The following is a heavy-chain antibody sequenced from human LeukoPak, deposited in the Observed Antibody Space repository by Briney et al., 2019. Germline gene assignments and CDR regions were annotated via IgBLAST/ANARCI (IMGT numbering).Heavy chain of an antibody. CDR3: ARDPDYDFWSGYLLSTYYYYGMDV. V-gene: IGHV1-18*01. CDR1: GYTFTSYG. J-gene: IGHJ6*02. D-gene: IGHD3-3*01. Sequence: ASVKVSCKASGYTFTSYGISWVRQAPGQRLEWMGWISAYNGNTNYAQKLQGRVTMTTDTSTSTAYMELRSLRSDDTAVYYCARDPDYDFWSGYLLSTYYYYGMDVWGQGTTVTVSS. CDR2: ISAYNGNT.